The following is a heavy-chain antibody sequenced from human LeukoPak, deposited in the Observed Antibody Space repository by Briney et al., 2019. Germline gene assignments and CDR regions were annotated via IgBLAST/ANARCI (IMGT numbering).Heavy chain of an antibody. CDR3: ARQPSYDPLNWFDP. V-gene: IGHV1-46*01. J-gene: IGHJ5*02. CDR1: GYTFTSYG. CDR2: INPSGGST. Sequence: ASVKDSCKASGYTFTSYGISWVRQAPGQGLEWMGIINPSGGSTNYAQNFQGRVTMTRDTSTSTVYMELSSLRSEDTAVYYCARQPSYDPLNWFDPWGQGTLVTVSS. D-gene: IGHD2-21*01.